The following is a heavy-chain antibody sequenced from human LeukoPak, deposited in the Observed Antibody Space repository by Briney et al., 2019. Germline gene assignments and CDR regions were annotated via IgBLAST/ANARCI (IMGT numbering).Heavy chain of an antibody. J-gene: IGHJ6*03. CDR2: IKHDGSEK. CDR3: ARTPAAGTFYYYYYMDV. Sequence: GGSLRLSCAASGFTFSNAWMSWARQAPGKGLEWVANIKHDGSEKYYVDSVKGRFTISRDNAKNSLYLQMNSLRAEDTAVYYCARTPAAGTFYYYYYMDVWGKGTTVTVSS. CDR1: GFTFSNAW. D-gene: IGHD6-13*01. V-gene: IGHV3-7*01.